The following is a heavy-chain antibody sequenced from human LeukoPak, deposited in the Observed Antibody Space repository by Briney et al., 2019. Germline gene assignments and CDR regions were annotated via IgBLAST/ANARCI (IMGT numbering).Heavy chain of an antibody. J-gene: IGHJ5*02. CDR1: GGSISIGGYS. Sequence: PSQTLSLTCAVSGGSISIGGYSWSWIRQPPGKGLEWIGYIYHSGSTYYNPSLKSRVTISVDRSKNQFSLKLSSVTAADTAVYYCARGGAGYCSGGSCYVNWFDPWGQGTLVTVSS. CDR2: IYHSGST. CDR3: ARGGAGYCSGGSCYVNWFDP. V-gene: IGHV4-30-2*01. D-gene: IGHD2-15*01.